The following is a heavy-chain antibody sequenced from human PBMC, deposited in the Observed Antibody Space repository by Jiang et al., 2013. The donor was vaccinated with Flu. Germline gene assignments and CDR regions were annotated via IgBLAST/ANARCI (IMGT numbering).Heavy chain of an antibody. Sequence: GAEVKKPGESLKISCKGSGYSFTSYWIGWVRQMPGKGLEWMGIIYPGDSDTRYSPSFQGQVTISADKSISTAYLQWSSLKASDTAMYYCARHDYGDSPAWEGAFDIWGQGDNGHRLF. CDR2: IYPGDSDT. V-gene: IGHV5-51*01. D-gene: IGHD4-17*01. CDR3: ARHDYGDSPAWEGAFDI. CDR1: GYSFTSYW. J-gene: IGHJ3*02.